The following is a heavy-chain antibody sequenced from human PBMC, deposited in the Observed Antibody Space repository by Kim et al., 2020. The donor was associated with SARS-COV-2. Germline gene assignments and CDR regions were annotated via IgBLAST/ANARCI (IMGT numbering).Heavy chain of an antibody. Sequence: GGSLRLSCEMSGFKFERFAVHWVRQPPGKGLEWFSGLSLDSDRIGYADSVKGRFTVYRDKAKDTLYLQMDSLRIEDTAFYYCTRDLVPGGADYWGQGTLVTVSS. V-gene: IGHV3-9*01. CDR2: LSLDSDRI. CDR1: GFKFERFA. D-gene: IGHD6-6*01. J-gene: IGHJ4*02. CDR3: TRDLVPGGADY.